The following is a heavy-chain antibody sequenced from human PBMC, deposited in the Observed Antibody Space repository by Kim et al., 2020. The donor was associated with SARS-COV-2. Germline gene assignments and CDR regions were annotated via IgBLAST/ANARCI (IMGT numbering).Heavy chain of an antibody. J-gene: IGHJ3*02. V-gene: IGHV3-23*01. D-gene: IGHD1-1*01. CDR3: AKPQLEGDAFDI. CDR2: ISGSGGST. CDR1: GFTFSSYA. Sequence: GGSLRLSCAASGFTFSSYAMSWVRQAPGKGLEWVSAISGSGGSTYYADSVKGRFTISRDKSKNTLYLQMNSLRADDTAVYYCAKPQLEGDAFDIWGQGTMVTVSS.